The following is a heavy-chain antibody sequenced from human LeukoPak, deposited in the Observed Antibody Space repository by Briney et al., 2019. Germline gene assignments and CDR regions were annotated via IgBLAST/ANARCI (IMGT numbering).Heavy chain of an antibody. CDR3: ARHDKGYSGYVTLDY. J-gene: IGHJ4*02. CDR1: GYIFTSYW. V-gene: IGHV5-51*01. CDR2: INPGYSDI. Sequence: GESLKISCKGSGYIFTSYWIGWVRQMPGKGLEWMGIINPGYSDIRYNPSFQGQVTISADKSISTAYLQWSSLKASDTAIYYCARHDKGYSGYVTLDYWGQGTLVTVSS. D-gene: IGHD5-12*01.